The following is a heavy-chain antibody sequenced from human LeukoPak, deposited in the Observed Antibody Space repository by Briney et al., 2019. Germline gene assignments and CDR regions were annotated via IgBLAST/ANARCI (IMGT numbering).Heavy chain of an antibody. D-gene: IGHD6-19*01. Sequence: SETLSLTCAVSGGSFNGYSYTWIRQPPGKGLEWIGEIIHSGGTSYNPSLKSRLTISVDTPRKQSSLKLTSVTAADTALYFCARGPLAFRRVAGIFSWGRGTQVTVSS. J-gene: IGHJ5*02. CDR2: IIHSGGT. CDR3: ARGPLAFRRVAGIFS. V-gene: IGHV4-34*01. CDR1: GGSFNGYS.